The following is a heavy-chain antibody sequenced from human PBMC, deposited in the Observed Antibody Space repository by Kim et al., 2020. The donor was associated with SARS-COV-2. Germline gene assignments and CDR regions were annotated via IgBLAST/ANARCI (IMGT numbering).Heavy chain of an antibody. V-gene: IGHV1-69*13. J-gene: IGHJ6*02. CDR3: ARDDYYGSGSYYPLYYYGMDV. D-gene: IGHD3-10*01. CDR2: IIPIFGTA. CDR1: GGTFSSYA. Sequence: SVKVSCKASGGTFSSYAISWVRQAPGQGLEWMGGIIPIFGTANYAQKFQGRVTITADESTSTAYMELSSLRSDDTAVYYCARDDYYGSGSYYPLYYYGMDVWGQGTTVTVSS.